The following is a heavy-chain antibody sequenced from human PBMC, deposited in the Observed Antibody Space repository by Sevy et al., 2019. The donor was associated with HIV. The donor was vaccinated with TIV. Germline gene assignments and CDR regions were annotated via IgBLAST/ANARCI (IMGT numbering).Heavy chain of an antibody. CDR2: IKLDGDEK. Sequence: GGSLRLSCTASGFSFRSYWMTWVRQAPGMGLEGVANIKLDGDEKYYVESLKGRFTISRDNVKHSLYLQMNNLRAEDTAVYYCARDSKGGLDVWGQGTTVTVSS. CDR3: ARDSKGGLDV. J-gene: IGHJ6*02. D-gene: IGHD4-4*01. V-gene: IGHV3-7*01. CDR1: GFSFRSYW.